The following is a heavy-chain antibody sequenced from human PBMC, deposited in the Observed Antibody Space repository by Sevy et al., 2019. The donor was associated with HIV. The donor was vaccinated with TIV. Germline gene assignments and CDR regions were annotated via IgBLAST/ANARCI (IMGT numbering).Heavy chain of an antibody. CDR3: ARDCSSASCLWGMDV. CDR1: GFTVSSNY. CDR2: IKRDGSEK. V-gene: IGHV3-7*03. Sequence: GGSLRLSCAASGFTVSSNYMSWVRQAPGKGLEWVANIKRDGSEKYYVASVKGRFTISRDNAKTSLFLQMNSLRGEDTAVYYCARDCSSASCLWGMDVWGQGTTVTVSS. J-gene: IGHJ6*02. D-gene: IGHD2-2*01.